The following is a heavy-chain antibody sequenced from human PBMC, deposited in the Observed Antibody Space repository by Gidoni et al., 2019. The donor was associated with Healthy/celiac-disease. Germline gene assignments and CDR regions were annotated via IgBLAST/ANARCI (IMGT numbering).Heavy chain of an antibody. D-gene: IGHD6-19*01. J-gene: IGHJ4*02. Sequence: EVQLLEPGGGLVQPGGSLRLSCAASGFTFSSSAMCWVRQAPGKGLEWVSAISGSGGSPYYADSVKGRFTISRENSKNTLYLQMNSLRAEDTAVYYCAKVSGWYYFDYWGQGTLVTVSS. V-gene: IGHV3-23*01. CDR2: ISGSGGSP. CDR3: AKVSGWYYFDY. CDR1: GFTFSSSA.